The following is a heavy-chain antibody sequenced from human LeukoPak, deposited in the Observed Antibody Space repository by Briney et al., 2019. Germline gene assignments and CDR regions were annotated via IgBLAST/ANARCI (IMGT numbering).Heavy chain of an antibody. CDR2: IFTGGST. V-gene: IGHV4-61*02. J-gene: IGHJ6*03. Sequence: SETLSLTCTVSGGSISSDAYFCNWIRQPAGRGLEWIGRIFTGGSTTYNPSLKSRVTMSVDTSKNQFSLKLSSVTAADTAVYYCARETSQKGAHYMDVWGKGTTVTISS. CDR1: GGSISSDAYF. CDR3: ARETSQKGAHYMDV. D-gene: IGHD3-16*01.